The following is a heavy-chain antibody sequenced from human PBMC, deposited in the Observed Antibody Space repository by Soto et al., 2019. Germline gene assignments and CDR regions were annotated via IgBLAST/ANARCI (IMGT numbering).Heavy chain of an antibody. Sequence: QVQLVQSGAEVKKPGASVKVSCKASGYTFTSYAMHWVRQAPGQRLEWMGWINAGNGNTKYSQKFQGRVTITRDTSARTAYMELRSMRSEDKAVYYCARGKLIPHKDWGVGGYFDYWGQGTLVTVSS. V-gene: IGHV1-3*01. CDR2: INAGNGNT. CDR3: ARGKLIPHKDWGVGGYFDY. J-gene: IGHJ4*02. CDR1: GYTFTSYA. D-gene: IGHD3-16*01.